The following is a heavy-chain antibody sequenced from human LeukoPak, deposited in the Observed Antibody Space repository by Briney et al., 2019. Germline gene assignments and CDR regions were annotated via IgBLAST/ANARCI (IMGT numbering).Heavy chain of an antibody. CDR1: GFTFSSYA. J-gene: IGHJ6*02. CDR2: ISGSGGST. V-gene: IGHV3-23*01. Sequence: GGSLRLSCAASGFTFSSYAMSWVRQAPGKGLEWVSAISGSGGSTYYADSVKGRFTISRDNSKNTLYLQMNSLRAEDTAVYYCATSSLGGWNYGMDVWGQGTTVTVSS. CDR3: ATSSLGGWNYGMDV. D-gene: IGHD2-15*01.